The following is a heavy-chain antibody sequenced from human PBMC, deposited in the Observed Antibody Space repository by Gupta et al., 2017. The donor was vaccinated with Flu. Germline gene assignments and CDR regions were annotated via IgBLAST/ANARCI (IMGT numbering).Heavy chain of an antibody. V-gene: IGHV3-30*18. CDR2: ISYDGSNK. D-gene: IGHD6-19*01. CDR1: G. CDR3: AKEGVAVAGLHFDY. J-gene: IGHJ4*02. Sequence: GMHWVRQAPGKGLEWVAVISYDGSNKYYADSVKGRFTISRDNSKNALYLQMNSLRAEDTAVYYCAKEGVAVAGLHFDYWGQGTLVTVSS.